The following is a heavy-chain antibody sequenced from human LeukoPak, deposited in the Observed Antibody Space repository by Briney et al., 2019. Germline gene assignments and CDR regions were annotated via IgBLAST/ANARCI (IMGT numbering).Heavy chain of an antibody. J-gene: IGHJ5*01. D-gene: IGHD5-18*01. V-gene: IGHV3-23*01. CDR1: GFTFSSYA. Sequence: GGSLRLSCAASGFTFSSYAMSWVRQAPGKGLEWVSAISGSGGSTYYADSVKGRFTISRDNAKNSLYLQMNSLRADDTAVYYCARDEAARFTVDTPIVSWGQGALVTVSS. CDR2: ISGSGGST. CDR3: ARDEAARFTVDTPIVS.